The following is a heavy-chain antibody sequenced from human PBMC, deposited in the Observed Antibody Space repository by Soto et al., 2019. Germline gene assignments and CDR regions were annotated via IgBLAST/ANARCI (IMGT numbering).Heavy chain of an antibody. Sequence: SVKVSCKASRGTFSNFVISWVRQAPGQGLEWMGGNIPIFGTANYAQKFQGRVTIIADESTGTTYMELTSLRSEDTAVYYCARAPILVGETTYENYFDYWGQGTLVTVSS. J-gene: IGHJ4*02. V-gene: IGHV1-69*13. CDR3: ARAPILVGETTYENYFDY. CDR1: RGTFSNFV. D-gene: IGHD2-21*01. CDR2: NIPIFGTA.